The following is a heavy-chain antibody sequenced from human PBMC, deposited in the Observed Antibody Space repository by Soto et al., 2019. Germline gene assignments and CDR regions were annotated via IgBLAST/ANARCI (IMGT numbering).Heavy chain of an antibody. Sequence: PGGSLRLSCAASGFTFSSYDMHWVRQATGKGLEWVSAIGTAGGTYYPGSVKGRFTISRENAKNSLYLQMNSLRAGDTAVYYCARGSGGYYGSGSYSGNWFDPWGQGTLVTVSS. J-gene: IGHJ5*02. D-gene: IGHD3-10*01. CDR1: GFTFSSYD. V-gene: IGHV3-13*01. CDR2: IGTAGGT. CDR3: ARGSGGYYGSGSYSGNWFDP.